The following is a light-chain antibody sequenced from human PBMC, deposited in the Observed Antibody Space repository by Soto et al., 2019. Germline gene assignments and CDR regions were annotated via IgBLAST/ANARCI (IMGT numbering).Light chain of an antibody. J-gene: IGLJ2*01. Sequence: QSVLTQSSSASASLGSSVKLTCTLSSGHSSYIIAWHQQQPGKATRYLMKLEGSGSYNKGSGVPDRFSGSSSGADRYLTISNLQSEDEADYYCETCDSHTPVVFGGGTKLTVL. CDR3: ETCDSHTPVV. V-gene: IGLV4-60*03. CDR2: LEGSGSY. CDR1: SGHSSYI.